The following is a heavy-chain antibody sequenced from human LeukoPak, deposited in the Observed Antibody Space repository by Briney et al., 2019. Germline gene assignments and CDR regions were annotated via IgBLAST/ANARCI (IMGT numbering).Heavy chain of an antibody. J-gene: IGHJ5*02. CDR2: IYYSGST. CDR3: ARWYDWFDP. Sequence: SETLSLTCTVSGGSISSHYWSWIRQPPGKGLEWIGYIYYSGSTNYNPSLKSRVTISVDASKNQFSLKLSSVTAADTAVYYCARWYDWFDPWGQGTLVTVSS. CDR1: GGSISSHY. D-gene: IGHD2-15*01. V-gene: IGHV4-59*11.